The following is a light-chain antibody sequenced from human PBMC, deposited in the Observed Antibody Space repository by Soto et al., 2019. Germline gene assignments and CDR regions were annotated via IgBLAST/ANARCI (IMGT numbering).Light chain of an antibody. Sequence: EIVLTQSPGTLSLSPGERATLSCRASQSFSNNYLAWYQQKHGQAPRLLIYGASSRETGILDRFSGSGSGTEFTLTISGLEPEDVAVYYCQLYDRSPFTFGPGTKVDIK. CDR1: QSFSNNY. V-gene: IGKV3-20*01. CDR2: GAS. CDR3: QLYDRSPFT. J-gene: IGKJ3*01.